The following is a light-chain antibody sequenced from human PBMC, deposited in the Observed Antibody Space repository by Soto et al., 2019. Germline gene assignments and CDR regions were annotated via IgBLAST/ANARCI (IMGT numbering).Light chain of an antibody. Sequence: SVVAQPASLSGAPGPAITISSTGNSSDVGSYHLVSWYQQHPGKAPKLMIYAVSKRPSGVSNRFSGSKSGNTASLTISGLQAEDEADYYCCSYAGRSYVFGTGTKVTVL. J-gene: IGLJ1*01. CDR2: AVS. CDR3: CSYAGRSYV. V-gene: IGLV2-23*02. CDR1: SSDVGSYHL.